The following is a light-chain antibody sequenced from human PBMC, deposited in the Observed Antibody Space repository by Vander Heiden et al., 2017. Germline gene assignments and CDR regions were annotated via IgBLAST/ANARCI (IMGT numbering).Light chain of an antibody. V-gene: IGKV3-20*01. CDR3: QQYGTFS. J-gene: IGKJ5*01. CDR2: GAS. Sequence: EIVLTQSPGTLSLSPGERATLSCRASQSVSSSYLAWYQQKPGQAPRLLIYGASSRDTGIQDRFSGSGSGTDFTLTSSRLETEDFAVYYPQQYGTFSFGQGTRLXIK. CDR1: QSVSSSY.